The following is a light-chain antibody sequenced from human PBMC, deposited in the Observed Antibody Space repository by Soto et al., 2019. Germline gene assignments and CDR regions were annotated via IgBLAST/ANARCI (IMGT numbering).Light chain of an antibody. Sequence: DNVMTQSPDSLAVSRGERATINCKSSQSVLYSSNNKNYLAWYQQKPGQPPKLLIYWASTRESGVPDRFSGSGSGTDFTLTISSLQAEDVAVYYCQQYYSTPWTFGQGTKVEIK. V-gene: IGKV4-1*01. CDR1: QSVLYSSNNKNY. J-gene: IGKJ1*01. CDR2: WAS. CDR3: QQYYSTPWT.